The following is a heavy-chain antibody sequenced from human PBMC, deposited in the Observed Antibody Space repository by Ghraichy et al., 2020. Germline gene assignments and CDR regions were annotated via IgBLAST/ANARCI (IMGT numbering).Heavy chain of an antibody. CDR1: GFTFSSYS. CDR2: ISSSSSTI. Sequence: GGSLRLSCAASGFTFSSYSMNWVRQAPGKGLEWVSYISSSSSTIYYADSVKGRFTISRDNAKNSLYLQMNSLRAEDTAVYYCARDPGYYYGSGHCMDVWGQGTTVTVSS. D-gene: IGHD3-10*01. J-gene: IGHJ6*02. V-gene: IGHV3-48*01. CDR3: ARDPGYYYGSGHCMDV.